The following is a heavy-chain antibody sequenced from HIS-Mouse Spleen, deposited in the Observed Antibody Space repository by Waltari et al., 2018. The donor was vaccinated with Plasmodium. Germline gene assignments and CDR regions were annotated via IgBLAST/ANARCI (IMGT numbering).Heavy chain of an antibody. J-gene: IGHJ4*02. CDR3: AKSSKGTGDLWDY. CDR2: IRGSVGST. V-gene: IGHV3-23*01. Sequence: EVQLLESGGGLVQPGGSLRLSCAASGFTFSSYAMSWVRQAPGKGLAWASAIRGSVGSTYDAGPVKGRFTISRDNSKNPLYLQMNSLRAEDTAVYYCAKSSKGTGDLWDYWGQGTLVTVSS. D-gene: IGHD7-27*01. CDR1: GFTFSSYA.